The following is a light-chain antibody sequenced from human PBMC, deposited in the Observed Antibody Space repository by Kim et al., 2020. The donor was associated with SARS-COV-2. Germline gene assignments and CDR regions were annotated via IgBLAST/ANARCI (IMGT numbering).Light chain of an antibody. Sequence: SPGEGGSLSCRASQNVGRDYLAWFQQKPGQAPRLLMYGASTRATGIPDKFRGSGSGTDFTLTISRLEPDDFAVYYCHQYAYSPLTFGQGTRLEIK. V-gene: IGKV3-20*01. CDR3: HQYAYSPLT. CDR1: QNVGRDY. CDR2: GAS. J-gene: IGKJ5*01.